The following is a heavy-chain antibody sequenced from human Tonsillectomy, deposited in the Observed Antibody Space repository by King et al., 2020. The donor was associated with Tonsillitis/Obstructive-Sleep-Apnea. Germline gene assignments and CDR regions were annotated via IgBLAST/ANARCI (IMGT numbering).Heavy chain of an antibody. V-gene: IGHV3-48*02. CDR2: ISSSSCTI. D-gene: IGHD3-3*01. J-gene: IGHJ4*02. CDR3: ARGGMIRVTIFGVVGDFDY. Sequence: VQLVESGGGLVQPGGSLRLSCAASGFTFSSYSMNWVRQAPGKGLEWVSYISSSSCTIYYADSVKGRFTSSRDNAKNSLYLQMNSLRDEDTAVYYCARGGMIRVTIFGVVGDFDYWGQGTLVTVSS. CDR1: GFTFSSYS.